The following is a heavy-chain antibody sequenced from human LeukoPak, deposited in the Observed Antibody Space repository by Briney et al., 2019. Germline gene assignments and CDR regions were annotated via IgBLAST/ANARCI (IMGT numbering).Heavy chain of an antibody. Sequence: GGSLRLSCAASGFTFSSYAMHWVRQAPGKGLEWVAVISYDGSNKYYADSVKGRFTISRDNSKNTLYLQMNSLRAEDTAVYYCARDVGMAVAGEFDYWGQGTLVTVSS. CDR2: ISYDGSNK. D-gene: IGHD6-19*01. J-gene: IGHJ4*02. CDR3: ARDVGMAVAGEFDY. V-gene: IGHV3-30*04. CDR1: GFTFSSYA.